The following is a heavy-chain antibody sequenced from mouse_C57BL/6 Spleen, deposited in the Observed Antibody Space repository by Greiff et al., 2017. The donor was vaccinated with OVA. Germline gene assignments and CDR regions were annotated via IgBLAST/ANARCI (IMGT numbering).Heavy chain of an antibody. V-gene: IGHV1-64*01. CDR2: IHPNSGST. Sequence: QVQLQQPGAELVKPGASVKLSCKASGYTFTSYWMHWVKQRPGQGLEWIGMIHPNSGSTKYNEKFKSKATLTVDKSSSTAYMQLSSLTSEDSAVYYCASLIYYDYDPPFAYWGQGTLVTVSA. D-gene: IGHD2-4*01. J-gene: IGHJ3*01. CDR1: GYTFTSYW. CDR3: ASLIYYDYDPPFAY.